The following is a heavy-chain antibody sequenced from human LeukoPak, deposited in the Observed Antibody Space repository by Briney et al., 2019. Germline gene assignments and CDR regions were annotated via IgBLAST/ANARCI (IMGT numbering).Heavy chain of an antibody. V-gene: IGHV4-61*02. CDR1: GGSITSGSYY. CDR2: IYTSGST. J-gene: IGHJ3*02. Sequence: TSETLSLTCTVSGGSITSGSYYWSWIRQPAGKGLEWIGRIYTSGSTNYNPSLKSRVTISVDTSTNQFSLKLTSVTAADTAVYYCARDLQYVGAFDIWGQGTMVTVSS. CDR3: ARDLQYVGAFDI. D-gene: IGHD3-16*01.